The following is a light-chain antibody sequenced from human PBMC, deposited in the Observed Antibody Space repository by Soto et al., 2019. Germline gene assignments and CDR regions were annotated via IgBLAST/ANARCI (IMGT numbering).Light chain of an antibody. CDR2: GNS. CDR1: SSNIGAGYD. V-gene: IGLV1-40*01. Sequence: QSVLTQPPSVSGAPGQRVTISCTGSSSNIGAGYDVHWYQQLPGTAPKLLIYGNSNRPSGVPDRFSGSKSGTSASLTISGPQSEDEAYYYCAAWDYSLSAYVFGTGTKVTVL. J-gene: IGLJ1*01. CDR3: AAWDYSLSAYV.